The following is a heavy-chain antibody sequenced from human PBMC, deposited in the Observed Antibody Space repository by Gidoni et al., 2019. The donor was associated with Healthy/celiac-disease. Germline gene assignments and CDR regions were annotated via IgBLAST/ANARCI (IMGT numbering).Heavy chain of an antibody. CDR2: IYYSGST. V-gene: IGHV4-31*03. CDR3: ARGAMVRGVRERQWEPPDY. D-gene: IGHD3-10*01. J-gene: IGHJ4*02. Sequence: QVQLQEPGPGLVKPSTTLSLTCTVSGGSISSGGYHWSWIRQHPGKGLEWIGYIYYSGSTYYNPSLKSRVTISVDTSKNQFSLKLSSVTAADTAVYYCARGAMVRGVRERQWEPPDYWGQGTLVTVSS. CDR1: GGSISSGGYH.